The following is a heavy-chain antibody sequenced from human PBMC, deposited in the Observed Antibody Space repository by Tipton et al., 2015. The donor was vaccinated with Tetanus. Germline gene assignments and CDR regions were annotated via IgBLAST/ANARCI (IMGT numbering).Heavy chain of an antibody. CDR2: IIPIFGTA. J-gene: IGHJ4*02. D-gene: IGHD2-2*01. CDR1: GGTFSSYA. Sequence: QLVQSGAEVKKPGSSVKVSCKASGGTFSSYAISWVRQAPGQGLEWMGGIIPIFGTANYAQKFQGRVTITADKSTSTAYMELGSLRSEDTAVYYCARPIYCSSTSCYLPFGYWGQGTLVTVSS. V-gene: IGHV1-69*06. CDR3: ARPIYCSSTSCYLPFGY.